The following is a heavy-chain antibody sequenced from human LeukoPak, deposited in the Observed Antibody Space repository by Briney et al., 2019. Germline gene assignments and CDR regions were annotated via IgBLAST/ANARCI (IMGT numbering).Heavy chain of an antibody. CDR1: GGTFSSYA. CDR2: IIPIFGTA. V-gene: IGHV1-69*13. CDR3: ARQIYDSSDAFDI. Sequence: SVKVSCKASGGTFSSYAISWVRQAPGQGLEWMGGIIPIFGTANCAQKFQGRVTITADESTSTAYMELSSLKASDTAMYYCARQIYDSSDAFDIWGQGTMVTVSS. D-gene: IGHD3-22*01. J-gene: IGHJ3*02.